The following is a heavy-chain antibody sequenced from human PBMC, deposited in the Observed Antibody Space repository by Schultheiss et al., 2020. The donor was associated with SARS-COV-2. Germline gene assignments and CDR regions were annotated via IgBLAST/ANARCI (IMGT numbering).Heavy chain of an antibody. Sequence: GGSLRLSCAASGFTFSSYSMNWVRQAPGKGLEWVAVISYDGSNKYYADSVKGRFTISRDNSKNTLYLQMNSLRAEDTAVYYCARDGGGGSYGVGAFDIWGQATMVTGSS. V-gene: IGHV3-30*03. CDR1: GFTFSSYS. CDR2: ISYDGSNK. CDR3: ARDGGGGSYGVGAFDI. D-gene: IGHD1-26*01. J-gene: IGHJ3*02.